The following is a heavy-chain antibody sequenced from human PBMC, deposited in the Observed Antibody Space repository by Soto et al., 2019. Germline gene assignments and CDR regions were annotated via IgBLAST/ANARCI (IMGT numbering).Heavy chain of an antibody. J-gene: IGHJ4*02. CDR3: AKGGFYDSSGYSKFDD. Sequence: QVQLVESGGGVVQPGRSLRLSCAVSGLTFSSYGIHWARQAPGKGLEWVAFISYDGNSKKYADSVKGRFTISRDNSNNXLYLQMNSLRSEDTAVYYCAKGGFYDSSGYSKFDDWGQGTLVTVSS. D-gene: IGHD3-22*01. V-gene: IGHV3-30*18. CDR1: GLTFSSYG. CDR2: ISYDGNSK.